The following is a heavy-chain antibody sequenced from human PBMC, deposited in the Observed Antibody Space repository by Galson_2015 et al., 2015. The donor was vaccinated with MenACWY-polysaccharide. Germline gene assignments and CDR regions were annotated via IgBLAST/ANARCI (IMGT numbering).Heavy chain of an antibody. CDR2: IYWDDGK. CDR3: AHNTEGSGAYYAHYSGMDV. V-gene: IGHV2-5*02. Sequence: PALVKPTQPLTLTCTFSGFSLSTSGVSVVWIRQPPGKALEWLALIYWDDGKRDSPSLKSRLTITKDTSKNQVVLAITNMDPLDTATYYCAHNTEGSGAYYAHYSGMDVWGQGTTVTFSS. J-gene: IGHJ6*02. CDR1: GFSLSTSGVS. D-gene: IGHD3-10*01.